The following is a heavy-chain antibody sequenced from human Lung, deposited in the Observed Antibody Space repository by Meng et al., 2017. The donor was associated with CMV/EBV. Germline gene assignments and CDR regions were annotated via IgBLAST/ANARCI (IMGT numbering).Heavy chain of an antibody. CDR3: ARDRFSITGTTYLGFGMDV. CDR2: IYHGGST. V-gene: IGHV4-31*03. D-gene: IGHD1-7*01. J-gene: IGHJ6*02. CDR1: GGSITSGNYY. Sequence: TXSLXCTVSGGSITSGNYYWTWIRQHPEKGLEWIGFIYHGGSTDYNPSLKSRLTISVDTSKNQFSLKLSSVTAADTAVYYCARDRFSITGTTYLGFGMDVWGQGXTVTVSS.